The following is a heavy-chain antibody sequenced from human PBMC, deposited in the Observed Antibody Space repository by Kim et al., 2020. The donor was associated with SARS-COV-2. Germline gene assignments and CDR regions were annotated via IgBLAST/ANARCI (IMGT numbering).Heavy chain of an antibody. CDR3: VRQVGGPYYYYYGMDV. CDR1: GYSFTSYW. Sequence: EESLKISCKGSGYSFTSYWIGWVRQMPGKGLEWMGIIYPGDSDTRYSPSFQGQVTISADKSISTAYLQWSSLKASDTAMYYCVRQVGGPYYYYYGMDVWGQGTTVTVSS. CDR2: IYPGDSDT. D-gene: IGHD1-26*01. V-gene: IGHV5-51*01. J-gene: IGHJ6*02.